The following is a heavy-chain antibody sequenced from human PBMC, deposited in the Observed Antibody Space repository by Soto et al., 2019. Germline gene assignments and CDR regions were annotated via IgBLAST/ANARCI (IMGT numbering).Heavy chain of an antibody. CDR1: GYTFTRHG. J-gene: IGHJ4*02. D-gene: IGHD1-26*01. Sequence: QTQLVQSGTEVKKPGASVKVSCKASGYTFTRHGFNWVRQAPGQGLEWMGWISPYNGNAIYEQKFQGRVTMTTDTSTTTAYMELRSLRSDDTALYYCARDLMGARALGYWGLGTLVTVSS. V-gene: IGHV1-18*01. CDR2: ISPYNGNA. CDR3: ARDLMGARALGY.